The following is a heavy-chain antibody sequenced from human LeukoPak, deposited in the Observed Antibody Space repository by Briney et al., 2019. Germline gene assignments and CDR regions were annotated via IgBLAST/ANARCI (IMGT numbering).Heavy chain of an antibody. CDR3: ARGSGYSFDY. D-gene: IGHD3-22*01. Sequence: PGGSLRLSCAASGFTFSYYTMNWVRQAPGQGLEWVSYISSGTSTMYYADSVKGRFTISRDNAKNSLYLQMNSLRDEDTAVYYCARGSGYSFDYWAREPWSPSPQ. CDR2: ISSGTSTM. CDR1: GFTFSYYT. V-gene: IGHV3-48*02. J-gene: IGHJ4*02.